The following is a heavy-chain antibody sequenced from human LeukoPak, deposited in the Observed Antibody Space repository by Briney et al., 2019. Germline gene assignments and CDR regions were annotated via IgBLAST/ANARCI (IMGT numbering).Heavy chain of an antibody. D-gene: IGHD5-12*01. CDR2: INQGGSVK. J-gene: IGHJ4*02. V-gene: IGHV3-7*01. CDR1: GFTFRSYW. CDR3: ARVGYSGWNLEY. Sequence: GGSLRLSCAASGFTFRSYWMSWVRKAPGKGLEGVANINQGGSVKYYVDSVKGRFTISRDDAKNSLYVQMNSLRDEDTAVYYCARVGYSGWNLEYWGQGTLVTVSS.